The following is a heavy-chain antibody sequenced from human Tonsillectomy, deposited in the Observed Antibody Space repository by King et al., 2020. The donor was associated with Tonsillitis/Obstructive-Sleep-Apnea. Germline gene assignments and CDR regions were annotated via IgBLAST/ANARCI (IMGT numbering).Heavy chain of an antibody. J-gene: IGHJ6*03. V-gene: IGHV4-34*01. Sequence: VQLQQWGAGLLKPSETLSLTCAVYGGSFSGYYWSWIRQPPGKGLEWIGEINHSGSTNYNPSLKSRVTISVDTSKNQFSLKLSSVTAADTAVYYCARRKGVAGMFYYYMDVWGKGTTVTVSS. CDR3: ARRKGVAGMFYYYMDV. D-gene: IGHD6-19*01. CDR2: INHSGST. CDR1: GGSFSGYY.